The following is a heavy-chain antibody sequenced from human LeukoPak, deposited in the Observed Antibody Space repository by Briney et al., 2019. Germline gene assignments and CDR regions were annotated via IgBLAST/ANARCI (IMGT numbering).Heavy chain of an antibody. D-gene: IGHD1-26*01. CDR1: GFTFSSYS. CDR2: ISSSSSYI. J-gene: IGHJ4*02. CDR3: ARVGATRRGY. V-gene: IGHV3-21*01. Sequence: GGSLRLSCAASGFTFSSYSMNWVRQAPGKGLEWVSSISSSSSYIYYADSVKGRFTISRDNAKSSLYLQMNSLRAEDTAVYYCARVGATRRGYWGQGTLVTVSS.